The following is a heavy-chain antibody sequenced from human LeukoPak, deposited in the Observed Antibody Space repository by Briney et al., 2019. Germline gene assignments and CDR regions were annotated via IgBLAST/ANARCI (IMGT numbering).Heavy chain of an antibody. CDR1: DGSFSAYC. CDR2: IYHSGSA. D-gene: IGHD4-23*01. Sequence: PSETLSLTCAVYDGSFSAYCWSWIRQPPGKGLEWIGEIYHSGSANYNPSLQSRVTISVDTSKNQFSLKLSSVTAADTAVYYCARGLGGGNSVYFDLWARGTLVTVSS. CDR3: ARGLGGGNSVYFDL. V-gene: IGHV4-34*01. J-gene: IGHJ2*01.